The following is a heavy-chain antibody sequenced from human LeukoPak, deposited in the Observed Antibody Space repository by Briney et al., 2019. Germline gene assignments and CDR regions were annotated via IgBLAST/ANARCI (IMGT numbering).Heavy chain of an antibody. J-gene: IGHJ4*02. CDR3: ARDTRGYSGYDLGY. D-gene: IGHD5-12*01. CDR2: IWYDGSNK. CDR1: GFTFSSYG. Sequence: GGSLRLSCAASGFTFSSYGMHWVRQAPGKGLEWVAVIWYDGSNKYYADPVKGRFTISRDNSKNTLYLQMNSLRAEDTAVYYCARDTRGYSGYDLGYWGQGTLVTVSS. V-gene: IGHV3-33*01.